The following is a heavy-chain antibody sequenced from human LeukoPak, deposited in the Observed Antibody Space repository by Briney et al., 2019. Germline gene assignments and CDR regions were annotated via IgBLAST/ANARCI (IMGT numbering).Heavy chain of an antibody. CDR2: INHSGST. CDR3: ARTILRFLEWFRFDP. Sequence: SETLSLTCAVYGGSFSGYYWSWIRQPPGKGLEWIGEINHSGSTNYNPSLKSRVTISVDTSKNQFSLKLSSVTAADTAVYYCARTILRFLEWFRFDPWGQGTLVTVSS. J-gene: IGHJ5*02. V-gene: IGHV4-34*01. D-gene: IGHD3-3*01. CDR1: GGSFSGYY.